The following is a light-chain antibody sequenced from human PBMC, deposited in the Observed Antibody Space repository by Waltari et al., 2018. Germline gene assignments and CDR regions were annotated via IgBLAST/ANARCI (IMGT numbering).Light chain of an antibody. CDR1: SGDCGSSNL. CDR3: CSYAGSSTVV. CDR2: EGS. J-gene: IGLJ2*01. Sequence: QSALPQPASVSGSPGQSITIPCTGTSGDCGSSNLVSWYQQHPGKAPKLRIYEGSKRPSGVSNRFSGSKSGNTASLTISGLQAEDEADYYCCSYAGSSTVVFGGGTKLTVL. V-gene: IGLV2-23*01.